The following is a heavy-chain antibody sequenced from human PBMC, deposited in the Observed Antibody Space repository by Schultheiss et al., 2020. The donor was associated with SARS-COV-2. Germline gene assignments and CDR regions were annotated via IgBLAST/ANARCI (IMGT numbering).Heavy chain of an antibody. CDR3: ASVPYSSGWYRRGDAFDI. D-gene: IGHD6-19*01. J-gene: IGHJ3*02. CDR2: IVWNSGSI. Sequence: GGSLRLSCAASGFTFSDYYMSWIRQAPGKGLEWVSGIVWNSGSIGYADSVKGRFTISRDNARNTVYLQMHSLRAEDTAVYYCASVPYSSGWYRRGDAFDIWGQGTMVTVSS. CDR1: GFTFSDYY. V-gene: IGHV3-20*04.